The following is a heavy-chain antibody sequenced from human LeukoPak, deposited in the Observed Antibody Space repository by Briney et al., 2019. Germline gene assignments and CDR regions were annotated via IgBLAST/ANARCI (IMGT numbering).Heavy chain of an antibody. CDR1: GYTFTSYG. V-gene: IGHV1-18*01. CDR2: ISAYNGNT. CDR3: AKERGTTTWLDY. J-gene: IGHJ4*02. D-gene: IGHD2-2*01. Sequence: PVASLKVSCKASGYTFTSYGISWVRQAPGQGLEWMGWISAYNGNTNYAQKLQGRVTMTTDTSTSTDYMELNSLRPEDTAVYYCAKERGTTTWLDYWGQGILVTVSS.